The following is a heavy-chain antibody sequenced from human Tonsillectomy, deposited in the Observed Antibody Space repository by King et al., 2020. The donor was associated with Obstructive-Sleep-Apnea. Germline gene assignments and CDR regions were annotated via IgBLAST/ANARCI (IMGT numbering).Heavy chain of an antibody. CDR3: TREDCSGGSCYGLGAFDI. D-gene: IGHD2-15*01. CDR1: GFTFSRYW. V-gene: IGHV3-74*01. J-gene: IGHJ3*02. Sequence: VQLVESGGGLVQPGGSLRLSCAASGFTFSRYWMHWVRQAPGKGLVWVSHINSGGSSTSYADSVKGRFTISRDNAKNTLYLLMNSLRAEDTAVYYCTREDCSGGSCYGLGAFDIWGQGTMVTVSS. CDR2: INSGGSST.